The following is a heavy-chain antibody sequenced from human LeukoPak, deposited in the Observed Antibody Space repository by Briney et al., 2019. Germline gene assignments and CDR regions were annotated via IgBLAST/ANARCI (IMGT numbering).Heavy chain of an antibody. CDR1: GFTLSSYA. D-gene: IGHD2-2*01. V-gene: IGHV3-23*01. J-gene: IGHJ4*02. CDR2: ISGSGGST. Sequence: GGSLRLSCAASGFTLSSYAMSWVRQAPGKGLEWVSAISGSGGSTYYADSVKGRFTISRDNPKNTLYLQMNSLRAEDTAVYYCAKDFPTYCSSTSCYSIDYWGQGTLVTVSS. CDR3: AKDFPTYCSSTSCYSIDY.